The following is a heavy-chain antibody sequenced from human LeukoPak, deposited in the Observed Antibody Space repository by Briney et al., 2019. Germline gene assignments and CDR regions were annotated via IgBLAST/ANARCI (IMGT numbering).Heavy chain of an antibody. V-gene: IGHV3-11*05. CDR1: GFTFSDYY. J-gene: IGHJ4*02. Sequence: GGSLRLSCAASGFTFSDYYMSWIRQAPGKGLEWVSYISCSSSYTNFAGSVKGRFTISRDNAKTSVYLQMNSLRAEDTAVYYCARVPTGEFEFDYWGQGTLVTVSS. D-gene: IGHD3-10*01. CDR2: ISCSSSYT. CDR3: ARVPTGEFEFDY.